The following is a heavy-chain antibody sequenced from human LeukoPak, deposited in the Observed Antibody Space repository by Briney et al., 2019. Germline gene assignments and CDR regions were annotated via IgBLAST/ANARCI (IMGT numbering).Heavy chain of an antibody. J-gene: IGHJ4*02. CDR2: IYPGDSDT. Sequence: GESLKISCKGSGYSFTSYWIGWVRQMPGKGLERMGIIYPGDSDTRYSPSFQGQVTISADKSISTAYLQWSSLKAADTAMYYCARHVRYYDSSGYYYGSYYFDYWGQGTLVTVSS. CDR3: ARHVRYYDSSGYYYGSYYFDY. D-gene: IGHD3-22*01. V-gene: IGHV5-51*01. CDR1: GYSFTSYW.